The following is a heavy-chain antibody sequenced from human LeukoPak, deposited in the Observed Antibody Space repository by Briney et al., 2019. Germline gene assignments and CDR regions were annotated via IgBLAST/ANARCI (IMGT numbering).Heavy chain of an antibody. CDR2: IRPDGSAV. V-gene: IGHV3-7*01. Sequence: GGSLRLSCIASGFTINQDSMSWVRQAPVKGLEWVASIRPDGSAVFYVDSVKGRFTFSRDNAKNSLYLQMNSLRAEDTAVYYCARFGLPYSIDLWGQGTMVTVSS. CDR3: ARFGLPYSIDL. CDR1: GFTINQDS. J-gene: IGHJ6*02. D-gene: IGHD3/OR15-3a*01.